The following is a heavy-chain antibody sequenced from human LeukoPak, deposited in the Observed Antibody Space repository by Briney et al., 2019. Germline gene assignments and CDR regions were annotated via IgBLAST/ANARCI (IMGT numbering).Heavy chain of an antibody. D-gene: IGHD2-15*01. V-gene: IGHV4-34*01. CDR3: ARGRGYCSGGSCSRFDY. Sequence: SETLSLTCAVYGGSFSGYYWSWIRQPPGKGLEWIGEINHSGSTNYNPSLKSRATISVDTSKNQFSLKLSSVTAADTAVCYCARGRGYCSGGSCSRFDYWGQGTLVTVSS. J-gene: IGHJ4*02. CDR1: GGSFSGYY. CDR2: INHSGST.